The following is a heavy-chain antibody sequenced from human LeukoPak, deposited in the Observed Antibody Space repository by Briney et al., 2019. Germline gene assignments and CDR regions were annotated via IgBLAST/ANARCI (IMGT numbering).Heavy chain of an antibody. CDR1: GFTFSSYA. D-gene: IGHD3-10*01. J-gene: IGHJ4*02. V-gene: IGHV3-23*01. Sequence: GGSLRLSCAASGFTFSSYAMSWVRQAPGKGLEWVSAISGSGGSTYYADSVKGRFTISRDNAKNSLYLQMNSLRAEDTAVYYCARTPYGSELDHWGQGTLVTVSS. CDR3: ARTPYGSELDH. CDR2: ISGSGGST.